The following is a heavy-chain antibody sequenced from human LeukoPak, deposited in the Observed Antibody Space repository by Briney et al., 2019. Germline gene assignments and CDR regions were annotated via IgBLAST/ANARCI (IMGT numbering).Heavy chain of an antibody. V-gene: IGHV3-23*01. D-gene: IGHD3-10*01. CDR2: ISGSGGST. J-gene: IGHJ4*02. CDR3: AKDPRYFTMVRGVIV. Sequence: GGSLRLSCAASGFTFSSYAMSWVRQAPGKGLEWVSAISGSGGSTYYADSVKGRFTISRENSKNTLYLQMNSLRAEDTAVYYCAKDPRYFTMVRGVIVWGQGTLVTVSS. CDR1: GFTFSSYA.